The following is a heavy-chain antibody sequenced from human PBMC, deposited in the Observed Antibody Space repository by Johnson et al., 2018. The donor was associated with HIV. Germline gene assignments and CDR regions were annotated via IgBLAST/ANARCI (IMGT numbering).Heavy chain of an antibody. V-gene: IGHV3-15*01. CDR3: ATGFGPAFEM. D-gene: IGHD3-16*01. CDR1: GFIFSIVW. CDR2: IKSKTDGGTT. J-gene: IGHJ3*02. Sequence: VQLVESGGGLVQPGGSLRLSCAASGFIFSIVWMHWVRQAPGKGLEWVGRIKSKTDGGTTDHAAPVKGRFSISRDDSKNTLYLQMNSLKTEDTAVYYCATGFGPAFEMWGQGTMVTVSS.